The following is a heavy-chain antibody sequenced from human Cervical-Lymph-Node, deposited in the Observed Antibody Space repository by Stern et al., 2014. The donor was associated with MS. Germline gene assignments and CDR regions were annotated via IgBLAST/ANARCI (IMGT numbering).Heavy chain of an antibody. CDR2: ISAYNGNT. CDR1: GYTFTSYG. Sequence: QVQLVQSGAEVKKPGASVKVSCKASGYTFTSYGISWVRQAPGQGLEWMGWISAYNGNTNYAQQLQGSVTMTTDTSTSPTYIELRSLRSDDTAVYYWGRDDSTWIQLWFFDYWGQGTLVTVSS. J-gene: IGHJ4*02. CDR3: GRDDSTWIQLWFFDY. V-gene: IGHV1-18*04. D-gene: IGHD5-18*01.